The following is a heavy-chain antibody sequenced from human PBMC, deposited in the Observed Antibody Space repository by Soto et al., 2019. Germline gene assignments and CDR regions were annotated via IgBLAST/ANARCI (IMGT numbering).Heavy chain of an antibody. V-gene: IGHV4-4*02. CDR2: VYNSGNT. Sequence: QMQLQESGPRLVKPSGTLSLTCRVSGGSIRTDTWWSWVRQTPRKGLEWIGEVYNSGNTAYNPSLKGRATISVDRSKNRFSLNVNSVTAADTAVYYCARGYGDYEEWGQGTLVTVS. J-gene: IGHJ4*02. D-gene: IGHD4-17*01. CDR1: GGSIRTDTW. CDR3: ARGYGDYEE.